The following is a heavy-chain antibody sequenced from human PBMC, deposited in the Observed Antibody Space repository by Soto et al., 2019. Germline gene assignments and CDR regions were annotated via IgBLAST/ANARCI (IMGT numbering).Heavy chain of an antibody. Sequence: GGSLRLSCAASGFTFSSYWMHWVRQAPGKGLVWVSRINSDGSSTSYADSVKGRFTISRDNAKNTLYLQMNSLRAEDTAVYYCARLARIVVETYYYYYYMDVWGKGTTVTVSS. V-gene: IGHV3-74*01. CDR3: ARLARIVVETYYYYYYMDV. CDR1: GFTFSSYW. J-gene: IGHJ6*03. CDR2: INSDGSST. D-gene: IGHD2-15*01.